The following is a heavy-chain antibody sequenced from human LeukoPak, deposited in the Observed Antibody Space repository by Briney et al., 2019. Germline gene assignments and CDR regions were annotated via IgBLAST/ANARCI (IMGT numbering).Heavy chain of an antibody. V-gene: IGHV5-51*01. CDR2: IDPSDSET. CDR1: GYSFTNYW. CDR3: ARQTSMGRSGDY. Sequence: GESLKISCKASGYSFTNYWIGWVRQMPGKGLEWMGIIDPSDSETRYTPSFQGQVTISADEPLSTAYLQWNSLKASDTAMYYCARQTSMGRSGDYWGQGTLVTVSS. D-gene: IGHD7-27*01. J-gene: IGHJ4*02.